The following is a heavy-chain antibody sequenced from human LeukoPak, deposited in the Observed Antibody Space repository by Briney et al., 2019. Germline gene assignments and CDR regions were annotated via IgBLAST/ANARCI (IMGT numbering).Heavy chain of an antibody. CDR1: GGSFSGYY. CDR2: INHSGSA. CDR3: ARASSPNYGDYVYYYYYYMDV. V-gene: IGHV4-34*01. J-gene: IGHJ6*03. D-gene: IGHD4-17*01. Sequence: SDTLSLTCAVYGGSFSGYYWSWIRQPPGKGLEWIGEINHSGSANYNPTRKSRVTISVDTSKNQFSLKLSSVTAADTAVYYCARASSPNYGDYVYYYYYYMDVWGKGTTVTVSS.